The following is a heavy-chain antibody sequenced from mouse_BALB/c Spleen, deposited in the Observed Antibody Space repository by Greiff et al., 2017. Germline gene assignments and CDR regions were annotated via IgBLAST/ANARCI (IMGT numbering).Heavy chain of an antibody. CDR2: ISNGGGST. Sequence: EVKLMESGGGLVQPGGSLKLSCAASGFTFSSYTMSWVRQTPEKRLEWVAYISNGGGSTYYPDTVKGRFTISRDNAKNTLYLQMSSLKSEDTAMYYCARHFNDYDGGYFDYWGQGTTLTVSS. J-gene: IGHJ2*01. V-gene: IGHV5-12-2*01. CDR1: GFTFSSYT. D-gene: IGHD2-4*01. CDR3: ARHFNDYDGGYFDY.